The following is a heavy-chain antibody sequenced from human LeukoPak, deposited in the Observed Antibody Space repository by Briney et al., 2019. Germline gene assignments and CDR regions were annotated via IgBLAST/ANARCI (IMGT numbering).Heavy chain of an antibody. Sequence: ASVKVSCKASGYAFTSYGINWVRQAPAQGLEWMGWISVNNGNTHYAQKFQGRVTMTTDTSTSTAYMEVRSLRSDDTAVYYCQRITIFGVIIDFDYWGQGSLVTVSS. CDR2: ISVNNGNT. D-gene: IGHD3-3*01. CDR3: QRITIFGVIIDFDY. V-gene: IGHV1-18*01. J-gene: IGHJ4*02. CDR1: GYAFTSYG.